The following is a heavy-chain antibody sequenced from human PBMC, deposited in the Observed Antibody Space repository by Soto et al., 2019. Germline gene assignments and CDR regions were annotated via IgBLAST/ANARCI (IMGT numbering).Heavy chain of an antibody. Sequence: ASVKVSCKASGYTFTSYGMSWVRQAPGQGLEWMGWISAYNGNTNYAQKLQGRVTMTTDTSTSTAYMELRSLRSDDTAVYYCARGRTFYDILTGYPDHFDFWGQGTLVTVSS. J-gene: IGHJ4*02. V-gene: IGHV1-18*01. CDR3: ARGRTFYDILTGYPDHFDF. CDR2: ISAYNGNT. CDR1: GYTFTSYG. D-gene: IGHD3-9*01.